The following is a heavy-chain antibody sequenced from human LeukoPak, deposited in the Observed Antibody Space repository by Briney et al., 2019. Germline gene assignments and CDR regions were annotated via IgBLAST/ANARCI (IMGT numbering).Heavy chain of an antibody. J-gene: IGHJ4*02. CDR1: GGSISSYY. D-gene: IGHD4/OR15-4a*01. CDR3: ARRSAWCYDY. V-gene: IGHV5-51*01. CDR2: IYPGDSDT. Sequence: ETLSLTCTVSGGSISSYYWSWIRQPPGKGLEWMGIIYPGDSDTRYSPSFQGQVTISADKSISTAYLQWSSLKASDTAMYYCARRSAWCYDYWGQGTLVTVSS.